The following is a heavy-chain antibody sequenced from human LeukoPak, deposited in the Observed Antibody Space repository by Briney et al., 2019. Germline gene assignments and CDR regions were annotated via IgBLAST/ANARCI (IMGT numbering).Heavy chain of an antibody. J-gene: IGHJ4*02. CDR3: ARPDYGDYGGFDY. CDR2: INPNSGGT. Sequence: ASVKVSCKASGYTFTGYYMHWVRQAPGQGLEWMGWINPNSGGTNYAQKFQGRVTMTRDTSISTAYMELSRLRSDDTAVYYCARPDYGDYGGFDYWGQGTLVTVSS. V-gene: IGHV1-2*02. D-gene: IGHD4-17*01. CDR1: GYTFTGYY.